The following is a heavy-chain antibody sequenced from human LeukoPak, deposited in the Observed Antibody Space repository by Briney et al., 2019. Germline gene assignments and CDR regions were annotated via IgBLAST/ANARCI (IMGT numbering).Heavy chain of an antibody. CDR3: ARGRVGGTYYDFWSGYSNYYYYYMDV. CDR1: GYTFTSYD. Sequence: GASVKVSCKASGYTFTSYDINWVRQATGQGLEWMGWMNPNSGNTGYAQKFQGRVTITRNTSISTAYMELSSLRSEDTAVYYCARGRVGGTYYDFWSGYSNYYYYYMDVWGKGTTVTVSS. D-gene: IGHD3-3*01. J-gene: IGHJ6*03. CDR2: MNPNSGNT. V-gene: IGHV1-8*03.